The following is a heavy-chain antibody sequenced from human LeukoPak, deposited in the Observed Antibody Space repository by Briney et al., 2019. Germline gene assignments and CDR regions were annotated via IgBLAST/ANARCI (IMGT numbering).Heavy chain of an antibody. V-gene: IGHV3-23*01. J-gene: IGHJ4*02. Sequence: PGGSLSLSCAASGFTFSSYAMSWVRQAPGKGLEGVSAISGSGGSTDYADSVKGRFTISRDNSKNTLYLQMNSLRAEDTAVYYCAKPPGISDDWGQGTLVTVSS. D-gene: IGHD6-13*01. CDR2: ISGSGGST. CDR3: AKPPGISDD. CDR1: GFTFSSYA.